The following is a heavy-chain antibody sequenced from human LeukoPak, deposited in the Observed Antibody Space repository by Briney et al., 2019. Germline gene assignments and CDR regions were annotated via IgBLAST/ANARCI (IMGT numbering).Heavy chain of an antibody. Sequence: GGSLRLSCAASGFTFSSYWMHWVRQAPGKGLVWVSRINTDGSRINYADSVKDRFTISRDNAKNTLYLQMNSLRVEDTAVYYCARDLSWNQAGYWGQGTLVTVSS. J-gene: IGHJ4*02. CDR2: INTDGSRI. D-gene: IGHD1-14*01. V-gene: IGHV3-74*01. CDR1: GFTFSSYW. CDR3: ARDLSWNQAGY.